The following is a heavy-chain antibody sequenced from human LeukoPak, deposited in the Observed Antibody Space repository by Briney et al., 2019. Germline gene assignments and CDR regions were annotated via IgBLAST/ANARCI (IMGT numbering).Heavy chain of an antibody. D-gene: IGHD1-26*01. V-gene: IGHV1-2*02. CDR1: GYTFTGYY. Sequence: VASVKVSCKASGYTFTGYYMHWVRQAPGQGPGWMGWINPNSGGTNYAQKFQGRVTMTRDTSISTAYMELSRLRSDDTAVYYCASILSGSYSDYWGQGTLVTVSS. CDR2: INPNSGGT. J-gene: IGHJ4*02. CDR3: ASILSGSYSDY.